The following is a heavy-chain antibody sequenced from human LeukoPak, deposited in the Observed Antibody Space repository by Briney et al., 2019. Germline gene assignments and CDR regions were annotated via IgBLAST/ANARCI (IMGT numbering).Heavy chain of an antibody. CDR1: GGSISSSSYY. CDR3: PLNIAAAVADAFDI. D-gene: IGHD6-13*01. CDR2: IYYSGST. Sequence: SETLSLTCTVSGGSISSSSYYWGWIRQPPGKGLEWIGSIYYSGSTYYNPSLKSRVTISVDTSKNQFSLKLSSVTAADTAVYYCPLNIAAAVADAFDIWGQGTMVTVSS. V-gene: IGHV4-39*07. J-gene: IGHJ3*02.